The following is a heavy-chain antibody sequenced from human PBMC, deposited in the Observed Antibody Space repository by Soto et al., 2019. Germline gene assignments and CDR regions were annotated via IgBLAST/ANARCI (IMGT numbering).Heavy chain of an antibody. Sequence: ASVKVSCKVSGYTLTELSMHWVRQAPGKGLEWMGGFDPEDGETIYAQKFQGRVTMTEDTSTDTAYMELSSLRSEDTAVYYCATDDGSGRKRAFDNWGQGTMVTVSS. CDR2: FDPEDGET. D-gene: IGHD3-10*01. V-gene: IGHV1-24*01. CDR1: GYTLTELS. CDR3: ATDDGSGRKRAFDN. J-gene: IGHJ3*02.